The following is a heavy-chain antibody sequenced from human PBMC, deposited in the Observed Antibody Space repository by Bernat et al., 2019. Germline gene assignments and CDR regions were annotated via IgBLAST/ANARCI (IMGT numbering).Heavy chain of an antibody. V-gene: IGHV3-30*01. CDR3: ARVQGYDFWSGYYHLDY. CDR1: GFTFSSYA. CDR2: ISYDGSNK. Sequence: QVQLVESGGGVVQPGRSLRLSCAASGFTFSSYAMHWVCQAPGKGLEWVAVISYDGSNKYYADSVKGRFTISRDNSKNTLYLQMNSLRAEDTAVYYCARVQGYDFWSGYYHLDYWGQGTLVTVSS. D-gene: IGHD3-3*01. J-gene: IGHJ4*02.